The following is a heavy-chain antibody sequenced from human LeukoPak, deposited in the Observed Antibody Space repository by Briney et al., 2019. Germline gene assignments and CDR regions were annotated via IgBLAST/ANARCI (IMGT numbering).Heavy chain of an antibody. V-gene: IGHV1-46*01. J-gene: IGHJ4*02. CDR1: GYTFTSYY. D-gene: IGHD2-2*01. CDR2: INPSGDST. CDR3: ARHPSPQLHHFDY. Sequence: ASVKVSCKAPGYTFTSYYMHWVRQAPGQGLEWMGIINPSGDSTSYEQRFQGRLTMTRDTSTNTVYMELSSLRSEDTAVYYCARHPSPQLHHFDYWGQGTLVTVSS.